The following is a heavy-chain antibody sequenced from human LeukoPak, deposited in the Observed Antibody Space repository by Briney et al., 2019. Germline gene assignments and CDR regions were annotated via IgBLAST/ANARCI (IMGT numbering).Heavy chain of an antibody. Sequence: PSETLSLTCTVYGGSISSYYWSWIRQPPGKGLEWIGYIYYSGSTNYNPSLKSRVTISVDTSKNQFSLKLSSVTAADTAVYYCARVPEYCSGGSCYSWYYFDYWGQGTLVTVSS. V-gene: IGHV4-59*01. D-gene: IGHD2-15*01. J-gene: IGHJ4*02. CDR1: GGSISSYY. CDR3: ARVPEYCSGGSCYSWYYFDY. CDR2: IYYSGST.